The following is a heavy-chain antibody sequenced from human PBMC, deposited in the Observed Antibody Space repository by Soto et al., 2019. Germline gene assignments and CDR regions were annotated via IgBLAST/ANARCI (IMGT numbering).Heavy chain of an antibody. CDR1: GYTFTSYD. Sequence: ASVKVSCKPSGYTFTSYDINWVRQGPGQGLEWMGIINPSGGSTSYAQKFQGRVTMTRDTSTSTVYMELSSLRSEDTAVYYCARPWYSSSWPLFDYWGQGTLVTVSS. V-gene: IGHV1-46*03. CDR3: ARPWYSSSWPLFDY. D-gene: IGHD6-13*01. J-gene: IGHJ4*02. CDR2: INPSGGST.